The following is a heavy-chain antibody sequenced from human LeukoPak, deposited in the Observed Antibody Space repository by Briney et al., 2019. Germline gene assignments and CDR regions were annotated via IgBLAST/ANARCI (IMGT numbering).Heavy chain of an antibody. CDR1: GGSFSGYY. J-gene: IGHJ5*02. CDR3: ARGIAAAANWFDL. CDR2: ISSSGST. Sequence: SETLSLTCTVSGGSFSGYYWTWIRQPAGKGLEWIGRISSSGSTNYNSSLKGRVTMSVDTSKNQFSLKLSSVTAADTAVYYCARGIAAAANWFDLWGQGTLVTVSS. D-gene: IGHD6-13*01. V-gene: IGHV4-4*07.